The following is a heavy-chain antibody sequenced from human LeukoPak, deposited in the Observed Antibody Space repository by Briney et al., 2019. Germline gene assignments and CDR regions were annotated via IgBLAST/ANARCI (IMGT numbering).Heavy chain of an antibody. D-gene: IGHD3-10*01. Sequence: GGSLRLSCAASGFTFSSYAMHWVRQAPGKGLEWVAVISYDGSNKYYADSVKGRFTISRDNSKNTLYLQMNSLRAEDTAAYYCAREGNSVIGNKEAFDIWGQGTMVTVSS. CDR1: GFTFSSYA. J-gene: IGHJ3*02. CDR2: ISYDGSNK. CDR3: AREGNSVIGNKEAFDI. V-gene: IGHV3-30-3*01.